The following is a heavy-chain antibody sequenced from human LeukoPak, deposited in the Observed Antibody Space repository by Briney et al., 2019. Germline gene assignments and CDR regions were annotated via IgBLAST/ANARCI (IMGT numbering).Heavy chain of an antibody. CDR2: MDTNTGSR. CDR3: APWDLGDF. CDR1: GSTFTNHA. Sequence: ASVKVSCKASGSTFTNHAMNWVRQGAGQGLERRGWMDTNTGSRTYAQGFTGRMVFFMETSVNTAYLQISGLEAEDTAVYYCAPWDLGDFWGQGTLLTVSS. D-gene: IGHD3-16*01. J-gene: IGHJ4*02. V-gene: IGHV7-4-1*02.